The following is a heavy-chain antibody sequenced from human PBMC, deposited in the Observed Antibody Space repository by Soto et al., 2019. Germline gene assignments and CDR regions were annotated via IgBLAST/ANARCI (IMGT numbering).Heavy chain of an antibody. J-gene: IGHJ4*02. Sequence: GGSLRLSCAASGFTFSYYAMAWVRQAPGKGLEWVSGLSGGGGASSYADSVKGRFTISRDNSEKTLYLQMNGLRADDTAVYFCAKGSRYNDWDMYYFDHWGQRALVTVSS. CDR2: LSGGGGAS. CDR1: GFTFSYYA. V-gene: IGHV3-23*01. D-gene: IGHD1-1*01. CDR3: AKGSRYNDWDMYYFDH.